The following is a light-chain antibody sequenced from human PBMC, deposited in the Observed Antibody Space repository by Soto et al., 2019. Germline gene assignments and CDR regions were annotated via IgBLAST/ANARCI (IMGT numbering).Light chain of an antibody. J-gene: IGKJ1*01. V-gene: IGKV1-39*01. CDR1: QTVSKF. CDR3: QQTYSLPRT. CDR2: SAS. Sequence: DVQMTQSLSSLSASVGDRVTIACRASQTVSKFVNWYQQKPGKVPDLLIYSASTLYSGVPSRFSGSGSGTEFTLTISNLQPEDFATYYCQQTYSLPRTFAQGTKVE.